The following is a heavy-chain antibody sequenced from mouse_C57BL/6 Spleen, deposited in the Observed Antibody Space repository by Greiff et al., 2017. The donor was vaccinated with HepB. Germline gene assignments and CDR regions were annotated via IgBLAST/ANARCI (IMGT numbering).Heavy chain of an antibody. CDR3: ASRLYYGSSYYYCDD. Sequence: QVQLQQPGAELVKPGASVKLSCKASGYTFTSYWMHWVTQRPGQGLEWIGMIHPNSGSTNYNEKFKSKATLTVAKSSSTAYMQLSSLTSEDSAVYYCASRLYYGSSYYYCDDWGQGTTLTVSS. CDR2: IHPNSGST. J-gene: IGHJ2*01. CDR1: GYTFTSYW. V-gene: IGHV1-64*01. D-gene: IGHD1-1*01.